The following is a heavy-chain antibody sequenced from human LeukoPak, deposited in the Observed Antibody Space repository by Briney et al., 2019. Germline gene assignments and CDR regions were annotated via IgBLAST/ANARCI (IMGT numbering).Heavy chain of an antibody. CDR1: GDSISRGAYY. CDR2: IYYSGST. Sequence: SETLSLTCTVSGDSISRGAYYWSWIRQHPGKGLEWIGYIYYSGSTYYNPSLKSRVTISVDRSKNQFSLKLSSVTAADTAVYYCARTSIAARRANAFDIWGQGTMVTVSS. CDR3: ARTSIAARRANAFDI. D-gene: IGHD6-6*01. J-gene: IGHJ3*02. V-gene: IGHV4-30-4*08.